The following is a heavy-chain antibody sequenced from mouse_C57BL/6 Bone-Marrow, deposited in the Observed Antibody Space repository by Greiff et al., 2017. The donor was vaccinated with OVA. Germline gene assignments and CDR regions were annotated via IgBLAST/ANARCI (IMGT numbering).Heavy chain of an antibody. D-gene: IGHD2-4*01. CDR3: ARWGDYERDYYAMDY. CDR2: IDPEDGET. CDR1: GFNITDYY. J-gene: IGHJ4*01. V-gene: IGHV14-2*01. Sequence: VQLQQSGAELVKPGASVKLSCTASGFNITDYYMHWVKQRPEQGLEWIGRIDPEDGETNYAPKFQGKATITADTSSNTAYLQLSSLTSEDTAVYYCARWGDYERDYYAMDYWGQGTSVTVSS.